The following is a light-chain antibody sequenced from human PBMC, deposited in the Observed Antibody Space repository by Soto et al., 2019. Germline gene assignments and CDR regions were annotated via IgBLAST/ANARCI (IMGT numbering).Light chain of an antibody. CDR3: QQYNSYVWT. V-gene: IGKV1-5*01. Sequence: DIQMTPFPSTLSASVGDRVTITCRASQSISSSLAWYQQKPGKAPKLLIYDASRLESGVPSRFSGSGSGTEFTLSVSSLQPDDFAAYYCQQYNSYVWTFGQGTKVDIK. CDR1: QSISSS. CDR2: DAS. J-gene: IGKJ1*01.